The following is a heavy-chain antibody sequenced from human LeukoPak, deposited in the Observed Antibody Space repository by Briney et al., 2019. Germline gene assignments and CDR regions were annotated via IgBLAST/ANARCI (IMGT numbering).Heavy chain of an antibody. J-gene: IGHJ4*02. D-gene: IGHD2-2*01. Sequence: PGGSLRLSCAASGFTFSSYGMHWVRQAPGKGLKWVAVISYDGSNKYYADSVKGRFTISRDNSKNTLYLQMNSLRAEDTAVYYCAKGPSRAYCSSTSCLYFDYWGQGTLVTVSS. CDR2: ISYDGSNK. V-gene: IGHV3-30*18. CDR3: AKGPSRAYCSSTSCLYFDY. CDR1: GFTFSSYG.